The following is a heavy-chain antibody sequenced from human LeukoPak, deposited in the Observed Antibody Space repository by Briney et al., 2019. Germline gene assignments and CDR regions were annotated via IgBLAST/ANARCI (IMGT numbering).Heavy chain of an antibody. J-gene: IGHJ5*02. CDR3: ARSGTYYDILTGYYSGVWFDP. CDR1: GGSISSYY. CDR2: IYYSGRT. Sequence: SETLSLTCTVSGGSISSYYWSWIRQPPGKGLEWIGYIYYSGRTNYNPSLKSRVTISVDTSKNQFSLKLSSVTAADTAVYYCARSGTYYDILTGYYSGVWFDPWGQGTLVTVSS. D-gene: IGHD3-9*01. V-gene: IGHV4-59*01.